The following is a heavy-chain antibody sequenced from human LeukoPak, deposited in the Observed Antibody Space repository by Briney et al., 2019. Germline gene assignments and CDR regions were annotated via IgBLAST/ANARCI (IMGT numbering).Heavy chain of an antibody. Sequence: PGGSLRLSCAASGFTFSSYAMSWVRQAPGKGLEWVSAISGSGGSTYYADSVKGRFTISRDNSKNTLYLQMNSLRAEDTVLYYCPKTAYDILTGYYAFDIWGQGTMVTVSS. J-gene: IGHJ3*02. D-gene: IGHD3-9*01. CDR2: ISGSGGST. CDR3: PKTAYDILTGYYAFDI. V-gene: IGHV3-23*01. CDR1: GFTFSSYA.